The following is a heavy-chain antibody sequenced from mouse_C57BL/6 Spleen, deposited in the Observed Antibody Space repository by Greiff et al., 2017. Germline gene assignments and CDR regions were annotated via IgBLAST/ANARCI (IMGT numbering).Heavy chain of an antibody. CDR3: ARRSNFDD. CDR2: IDPSDSYT. Sequence: QVQLQQPGAELVKPGASVKLSCKASGYTFTSYWMQWVKQRPGQGLEWIGEIDPSDSYTNYNQKFKGKATLTVDTSSSTAYMQLSSLTSEDSAVYYCARRSNFDDWGQGTTLTVSS. J-gene: IGHJ2*01. CDR1: GYTFTSYW. V-gene: IGHV1-50*01.